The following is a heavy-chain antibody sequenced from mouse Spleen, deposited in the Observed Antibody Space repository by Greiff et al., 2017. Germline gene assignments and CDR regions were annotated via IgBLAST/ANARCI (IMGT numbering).Heavy chain of an antibody. D-gene: IGHD6-2*01. Sequence: EVQLQQSGPVLVKPGASVKMSCKASGYTFTDYYMNWVKQSHGKSLEWIGVINPYNGGTSYNQKFKGKATLTVDKSSSTAYMELNSLTSEDSAVYYCARKGDSLYAMDYWGQGTSVTVSS. V-gene: IGHV1-19*01. CDR2: INPYNGGT. J-gene: IGHJ4*01. CDR1: GYTFTDYY. CDR3: ARKGDSLYAMDY.